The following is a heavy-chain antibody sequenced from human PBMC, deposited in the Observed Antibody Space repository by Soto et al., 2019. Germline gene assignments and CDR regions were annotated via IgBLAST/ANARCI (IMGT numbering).Heavy chain of an antibody. CDR1: GFTFSNAW. CDR3: TTDPVTMIVVVPSSG. Sequence: EVQLVESGGGLVKPGGSLRLSCAASGFTFSNAWMNWVRQAPGTGLEWVGRIKSKTDGGTTDYAAPVKGRFTISRDDSKHTMYLQMTSLKTEDTAVYYCTTDPVTMIVVVPSSGWGQGTLVTVSS. D-gene: IGHD3-22*01. J-gene: IGHJ4*02. V-gene: IGHV3-15*07. CDR2: IKSKTDGGTT.